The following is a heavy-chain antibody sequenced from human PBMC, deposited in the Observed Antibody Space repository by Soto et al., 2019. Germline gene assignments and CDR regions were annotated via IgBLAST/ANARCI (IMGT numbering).Heavy chain of an antibody. CDR3: ARHGDGYSPNFDY. CDR1: GYSFTSYW. Sequence: GESLKISCKGSGYSFTSYWISWVRQMPGKGLGWMGRIDPSDSYTNYSPSFQGHVTISADKSISTAYLQWSSLKASDTAMYYWARHGDGYSPNFDYWGQGTLVTVSS. CDR2: IDPSDSYT. J-gene: IGHJ4*02. D-gene: IGHD4-4*01. V-gene: IGHV5-10-1*01.